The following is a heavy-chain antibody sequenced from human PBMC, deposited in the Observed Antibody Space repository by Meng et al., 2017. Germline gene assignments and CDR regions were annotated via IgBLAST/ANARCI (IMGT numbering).Heavy chain of an antibody. CDR3: LDEAPRSDY. CDR1: GFTFRCYG. D-gene: IGHD1-1*01. CDR2: IWYDGSNK. Sequence: VHVVWSGVGVVPPGRALRLSCAGLGFTFRCYGIRWVRQAPGKGLEWVAVIWYDGSNKYYADSVKGRFTISRDNSKNTLYLQMNSLRAEDTAVYYCLDEAPRSDYWGQGSLVTVSS. J-gene: IGHJ4*02. V-gene: IGHV3-33*01.